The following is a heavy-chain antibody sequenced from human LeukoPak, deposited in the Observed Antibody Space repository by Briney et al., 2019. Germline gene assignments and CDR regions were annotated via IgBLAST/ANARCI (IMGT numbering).Heavy chain of an antibody. V-gene: IGHV3-48*02. J-gene: IGHJ4*02. CDR2: ITSNSATI. CDR1: GFTFSVYS. D-gene: IGHD3-16*01. Sequence: PGGSLRLSCAASGFTFSVYSMNWVRQPPGMGLEWVSYITSNSATIQYADSVKGRFTISRDNAKNSLSLQMNNLRDEDTAVYYCARSVGGHFDYWGQGMLVTVSS. CDR3: ARSVGGHFDY.